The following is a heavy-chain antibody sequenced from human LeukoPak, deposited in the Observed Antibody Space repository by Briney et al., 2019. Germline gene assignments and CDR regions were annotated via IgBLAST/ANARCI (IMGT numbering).Heavy chain of an antibody. CDR3: ARARIDGDYFRAFDI. CDR1: GGSFSGYY. V-gene: IGHV4-34*01. J-gene: IGHJ3*02. D-gene: IGHD4-17*01. CDR2: INHSGST. Sequence: PSETLSLTCAVYGGSFSGYYWSWIRQPPGKGLEWIGEINHSGSTNYNPSLKSRVTISVDTSKNQFSLKLSSVTAADTAVYYCARARIDGDYFRAFDIWGQGTTVTVSS.